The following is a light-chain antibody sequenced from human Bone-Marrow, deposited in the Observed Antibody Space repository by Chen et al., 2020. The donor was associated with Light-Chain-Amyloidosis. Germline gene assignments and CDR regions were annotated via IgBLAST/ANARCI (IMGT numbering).Light chain of an antibody. CDR2: DDS. CDR1: NIGSTS. CDR3: QVWDRSSDRPV. Sequence: SSVLTQPSSVSVAPGQTATIACGGNNIGSTSVHWYQQTPGQAPLLVVYDDSDRPSGIPERWSGTNAGNTATLTISRVEGGDEADYYCQVWDRSSDRPVFGGGTKLTVL. J-gene: IGLJ3*02. V-gene: IGLV3-21*02.